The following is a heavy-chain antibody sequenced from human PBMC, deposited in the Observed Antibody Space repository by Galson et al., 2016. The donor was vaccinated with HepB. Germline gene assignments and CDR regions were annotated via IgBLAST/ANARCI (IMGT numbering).Heavy chain of an antibody. CDR2: ISSSGSTI. D-gene: IGHD5-18*01. J-gene: IGHJ6*02. V-gene: IGHV3-48*03. CDR3: AREYSYGYHYFYGVDV. CDR1: GFTSSSYE. Sequence: SLRLSCAASGFTSSSYEMNWVRQAPGKGLEWVSYISSSGSTIYYADSVKGRFTISRDNAKNSLYLQMNSLRAEDTAVYYCAREYSYGYHYFYGVDVWGQGTLVTVSS.